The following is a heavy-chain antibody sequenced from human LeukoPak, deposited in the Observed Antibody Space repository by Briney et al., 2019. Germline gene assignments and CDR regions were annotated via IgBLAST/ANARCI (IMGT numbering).Heavy chain of an antibody. V-gene: IGHV4-34*01. D-gene: IGHD3-16*01. Sequence: SETLSLTCAVYGGSFSGCYWSWIRQPPGKGLEWIGEINHSGSTNYNPSLKSRVTISVDTSKNQFSLKLSSVTAADTAVYYCARRALGPLRYMDVWGKGTTVTVSS. CDR1: GGSFSGCY. CDR2: INHSGST. J-gene: IGHJ6*03. CDR3: ARRALGPLRYMDV.